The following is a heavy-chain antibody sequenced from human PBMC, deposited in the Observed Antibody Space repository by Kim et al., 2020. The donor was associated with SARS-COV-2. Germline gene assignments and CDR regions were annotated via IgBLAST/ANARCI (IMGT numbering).Heavy chain of an antibody. J-gene: IGHJ4*02. CDR3: TWTGYSSSSPFDY. D-gene: IGHD6-13*01. V-gene: IGHV3-30*02. Sequence: YADTVKGPLTIPSANSKNTLYMQMNRLRAGDTAVYYCTWTGYSSSSPFDYWGQGTLVTVSS.